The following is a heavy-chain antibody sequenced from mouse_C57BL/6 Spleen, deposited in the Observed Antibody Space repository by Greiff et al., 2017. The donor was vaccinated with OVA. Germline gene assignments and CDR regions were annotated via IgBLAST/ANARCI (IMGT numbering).Heavy chain of an antibody. CDR3: ARPRSNYQFAY. CDR2: ISSGSSTN. CDR1: GFTFSDYG. D-gene: IGHD2-5*01. V-gene: IGHV5-17*01. J-gene: IGHJ3*01. Sequence: EVKLVESGGGLVKPGGSLKLSCAASGFTFSDYGMHWVRQAPEKGLEWVAYISSGSSTNYYADTVKGRFTIARDNAKNTLFLQMTSLRSEDTAMYYCARPRSNYQFAYWGQGTLVTVSA.